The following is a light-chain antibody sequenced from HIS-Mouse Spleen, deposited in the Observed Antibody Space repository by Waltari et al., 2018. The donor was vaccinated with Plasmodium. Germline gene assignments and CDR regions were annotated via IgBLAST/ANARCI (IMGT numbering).Light chain of an antibody. CDR1: PGIRND. J-gene: IGKJ2*01. CDR3: LQDYNYPYT. V-gene: IGKV1-6*01. Sequence: ALQMTQSPSSLSASVGDRVTITCRASPGIRNDLGWYQQKPGKAPKLLISAASSLQSGVPSRFSGSGSGTDFTLTISSLQPEDFATYYCLQDYNYPYTFGQGTKLEIK. CDR2: AAS.